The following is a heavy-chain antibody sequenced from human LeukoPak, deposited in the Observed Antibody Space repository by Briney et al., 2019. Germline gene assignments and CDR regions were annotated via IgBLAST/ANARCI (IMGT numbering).Heavy chain of an antibody. V-gene: IGHV7-4-1*02. CDR1: GYTFTSYA. Sequence: ASVTVSCTASGYTFTSYAMNWVRQAPGQGLEWMGWINTNTGNPTYAQGFTGRFVFSLDTSVSTAYLQISSLKAEDTAVYYCARVFGSGWYGSFDYWGQGTLVTVSS. D-gene: IGHD6-19*01. CDR3: ARVFGSGWYGSFDY. CDR2: INTNTGNP. J-gene: IGHJ4*02.